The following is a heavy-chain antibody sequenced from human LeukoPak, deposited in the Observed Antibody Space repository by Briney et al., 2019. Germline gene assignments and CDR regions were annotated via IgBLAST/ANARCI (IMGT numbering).Heavy chain of an antibody. CDR2: INPNSGGT. J-gene: IGHJ6*04. D-gene: IGHD3-3*01. Sequence: ASVKVSCKASGYTFTGYYMHWVRQAPGQGLEWMGWINPNSGGTNYAQKFQGWVTMPMDTSISTAYMELSRLRSDDTAVYYCARESGSILEPMDVWGKGTTVTVSS. V-gene: IGHV1-2*04. CDR3: ARESGSILEPMDV. CDR1: GYTFTGYY.